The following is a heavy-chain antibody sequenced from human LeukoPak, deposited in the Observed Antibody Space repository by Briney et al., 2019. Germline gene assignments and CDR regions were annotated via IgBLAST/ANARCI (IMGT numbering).Heavy chain of an antibody. J-gene: IGHJ4*02. CDR2: ITPIFGTA. CDR1: GGTFSSYA. D-gene: IGHD3-10*01. V-gene: IGHV1-69*13. Sequence: ASVTVSCKASGGTFSSYAIGWVRQAPGQELEGMGGITPIFGTANYAQKFQGRVTITADESTSTAYMELSSLRSEDTAVYYCATHHMVLNHFDYWGQGTLVTVSS. CDR3: ATHHMVLNHFDY.